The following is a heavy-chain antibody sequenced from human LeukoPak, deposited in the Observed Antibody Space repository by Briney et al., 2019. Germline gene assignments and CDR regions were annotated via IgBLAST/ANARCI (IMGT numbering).Heavy chain of an antibody. Sequence: GGSLRLSCAASGFTFSSYAMHWVRQAPGKGLEWVAVISYDGSNKYYADSVKGRFTISRDNSKNTLYLQMNSLRAEDTAVYYCARAGNGCKRDAFDIWGQGTMVTVSS. J-gene: IGHJ3*02. CDR1: GFTFSSYA. D-gene: IGHD5-24*01. CDR2: ISYDGSNK. CDR3: ARAGNGCKRDAFDI. V-gene: IGHV3-30-3*01.